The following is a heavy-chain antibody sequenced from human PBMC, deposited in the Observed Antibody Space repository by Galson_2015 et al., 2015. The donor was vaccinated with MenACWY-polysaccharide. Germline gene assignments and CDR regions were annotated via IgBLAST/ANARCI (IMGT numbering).Heavy chain of an antibody. D-gene: IGHD3-10*02. CDR2: IQYDAVYK. CDR1: TVTFRGSG. CDR3: AREGSRIVFHAFDT. Sequence: SLRLSCAATTVTFRGSGMHWVRQAPGKGLEWVAVIQYDAVYKQYLDSVKGRFSVSRDNSKSTLYLEMNNLRAEDTALYYCAREGSRIVFHAFDTWGQGKMVIVSS. J-gene: IGHJ3*02. V-gene: IGHV3-33*01.